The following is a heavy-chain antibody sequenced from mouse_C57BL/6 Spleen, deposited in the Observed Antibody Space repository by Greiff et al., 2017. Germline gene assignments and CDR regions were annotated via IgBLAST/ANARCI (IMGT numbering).Heavy chain of an antibody. V-gene: IGHV1-76*01. CDR2: IYPGSGNT. Sequence: QVQLQQSGAELVRPGASVKLSCKASGYTFTDYYINWVKQRPGQGLEWIARIYPGSGNTYYNEKFKGKATLTAEKSSSTAYMQLSSLTSEDSAVYVCAREKEDSPYFDYWGQGTTLTVSS. J-gene: IGHJ2*01. CDR3: AREKEDSPYFDY. CDR1: GYTFTDYY.